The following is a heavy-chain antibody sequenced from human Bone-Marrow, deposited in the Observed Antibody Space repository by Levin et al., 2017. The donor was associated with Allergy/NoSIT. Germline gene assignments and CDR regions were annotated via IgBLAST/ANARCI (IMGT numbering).Heavy chain of an antibody. D-gene: IGHD6-13*01. J-gene: IGHJ5*02. CDR1: GFTFSSYA. CDR2: ISDNDDNT. V-gene: IGHV3-23*01. Sequence: GGSLRLSCAASGFTFSSYAMSWVRQAPGKGLEWVSSISDNDDNTYYPNSVRGRFTISRDNPKNTLYLQMNNLRAEDTAVYYCGKARSGTAAAASNHWGQGILVTVSS. CDR3: GKARSGTAAAASNH.